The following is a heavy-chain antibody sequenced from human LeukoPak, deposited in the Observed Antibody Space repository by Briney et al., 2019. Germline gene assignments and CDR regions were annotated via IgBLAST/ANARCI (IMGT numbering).Heavy chain of an antibody. CDR2: INPNSGGT. V-gene: IGHV1-2*02. J-gene: IGHJ4*02. D-gene: IGHD5-12*01. Sequence: ASVRVSCKASGYTFTGYYMHWVRQAPGQGLEWMGWINPNSGGTNYAQKFQGRVTMTRDTSISTAYMELSRLRSDDTAVYYCARGPTGYGGYVHYWGQGTLVTVSS. CDR1: GYTFTGYY. CDR3: ARGPTGYGGYVHY.